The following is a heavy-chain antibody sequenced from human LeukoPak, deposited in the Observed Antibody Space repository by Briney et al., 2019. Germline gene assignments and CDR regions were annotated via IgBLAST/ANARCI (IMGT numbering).Heavy chain of an antibody. J-gene: IGHJ4*02. Sequence: GGSLRLSCAASGFTFSSYWMSWVRQAPGKGLEWVANIKQDGSEKYYVDSVKGRFTISRDNAKNSLYLQMDSLRAEDTAVYYCARDGDMVSFDYWGQGNLVTVSS. CDR3: ARDGDMVSFDY. CDR2: IKQDGSEK. D-gene: IGHD5/OR15-5a*01. V-gene: IGHV3-7*03. CDR1: GFTFSSYW.